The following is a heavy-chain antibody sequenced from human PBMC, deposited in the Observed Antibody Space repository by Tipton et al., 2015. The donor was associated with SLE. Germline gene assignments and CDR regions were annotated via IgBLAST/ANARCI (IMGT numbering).Heavy chain of an antibody. Sequence: TLSLTCAVSGYFISSGYYWGWIRQPPGKRLEFLASLYHSGDTYYNPSLRGRLTISMHTSKDQFSLTLRSVTAADTAVYYCVRINSGASRLFDYWGQGMLVAVSS. D-gene: IGHD1-26*01. J-gene: IGHJ4*02. V-gene: IGHV4-38-2*01. CDR2: LYHSGDT. CDR3: VRINSGASRLFDY. CDR1: GYFISSGYY.